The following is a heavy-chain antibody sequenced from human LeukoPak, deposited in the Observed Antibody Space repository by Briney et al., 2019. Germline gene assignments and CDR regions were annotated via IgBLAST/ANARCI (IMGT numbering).Heavy chain of an antibody. CDR3: ARDIPYDSSGDVGNAFDI. CDR1: GFTFSSYA. D-gene: IGHD3-22*01. CDR2: ISYDGSNK. Sequence: GRSLRLSCAASGFTFSSYAMHWVRQAPGKGLEWVAVISYDGSNKYYADSVKGRFTISRDNSKNTLYLQMNSLRAEDTVVYYCARDIPYDSSGDVGNAFDIWGQGTMVTVSS. V-gene: IGHV3-30-3*01. J-gene: IGHJ3*02.